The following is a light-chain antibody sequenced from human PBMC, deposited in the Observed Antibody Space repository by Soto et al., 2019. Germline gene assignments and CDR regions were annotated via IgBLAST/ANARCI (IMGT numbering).Light chain of an antibody. CDR1: QSVSSSY. CDR3: QQYGSSPPIT. V-gene: IGKV3D-20*01. Sequence: EIVLTQSPATLSLSPGERATLSCGVSQSVSSSYLAWYQQKPGLAPRLLIYDASSRATGIPDRFSGSGSGTDFTLTISRLEPEDFAVYYCQQYGSSPPITFGQGTRLEIK. CDR2: DAS. J-gene: IGKJ5*01.